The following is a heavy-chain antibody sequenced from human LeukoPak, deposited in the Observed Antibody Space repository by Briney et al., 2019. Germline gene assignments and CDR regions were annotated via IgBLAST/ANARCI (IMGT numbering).Heavy chain of an antibody. D-gene: IGHD3-22*01. Sequence: RGSLRLSCAASGFTVSSNYMSWVRQAPGKGLEWVSVIYSGGSTYCADSVKGRFTISRDNSKNTLYLQMNSLRAEDTAVYYCARHYYDSSGYPNGDRWFDPWGQGTLVTVSS. J-gene: IGHJ5*02. CDR1: GFTVSSNY. V-gene: IGHV3-66*02. CDR2: IYSGGST. CDR3: ARHYYDSSGYPNGDRWFDP.